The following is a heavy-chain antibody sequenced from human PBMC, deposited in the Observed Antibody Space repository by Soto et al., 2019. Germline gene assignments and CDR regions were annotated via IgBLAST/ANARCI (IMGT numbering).Heavy chain of an antibody. J-gene: IGHJ6*02. V-gene: IGHV3-23*01. CDR1: GFTFNIHA. Sequence: GGSLRLSCAAAGFTFNIHAMSWVRQAPGKGLEWVSTIGSSDIYYADSVKGRFTISRDNSKNTLYLQMNSLRAEDTAVYYCAKDQRRYSSSSNYYYGMDVWGQGTTVTVSS. D-gene: IGHD6-6*01. CDR2: IGSSDI. CDR3: AKDQRRYSSSSNYYYGMDV.